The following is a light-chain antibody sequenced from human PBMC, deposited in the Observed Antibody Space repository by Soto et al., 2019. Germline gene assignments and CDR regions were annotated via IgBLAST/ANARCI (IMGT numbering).Light chain of an antibody. CDR2: DVS. Sequence: QSALTQPASVSGSPGQSITISCTGASSDVGAYNYVSWYQLHPGKAPKVMIYDVSNRPSGVSNRFSGSKPGNTASLTISGLQAEDEADYYCSSYTGSSTRFVFGTGTKVTVL. CDR3: SSYTGSSTRFV. CDR1: SSDVGAYNY. J-gene: IGLJ1*01. V-gene: IGLV2-14*03.